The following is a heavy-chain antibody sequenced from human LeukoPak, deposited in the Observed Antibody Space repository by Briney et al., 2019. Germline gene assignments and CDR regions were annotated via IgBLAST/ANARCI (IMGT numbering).Heavy chain of an antibody. CDR2: IYYSGST. Sequence: SETLSLTCTVSGGSISSSSYYWGWIRQPPGKGLEWIGSIYYSGSTYYNPSLKSRVTISVDTSKNQFSLKLSSVTAADTAVYYCARQNRQLVITLVDYWGQGTLVTVSS. V-gene: IGHV4-39*01. CDR1: GGSISSSSYY. D-gene: IGHD3-22*01. J-gene: IGHJ4*02. CDR3: ARQNRQLVITLVDY.